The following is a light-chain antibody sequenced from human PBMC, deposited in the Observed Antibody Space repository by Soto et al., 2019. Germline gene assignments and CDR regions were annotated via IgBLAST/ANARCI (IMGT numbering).Light chain of an antibody. CDR3: MQALQTPPFT. V-gene: IGKV2-28*01. Sequence: DIVMTQSPLSLPVTPGEPASISCRSSQSLLHINGYNYLDWYLQKPGQSPQLLIYLGSNRSSGVPDRFSGSGSGTDFTLKISRVEAEDVGVYYCMQALQTPPFTFGPGTKVDIK. J-gene: IGKJ3*01. CDR2: LGS. CDR1: QSLLHINGYNY.